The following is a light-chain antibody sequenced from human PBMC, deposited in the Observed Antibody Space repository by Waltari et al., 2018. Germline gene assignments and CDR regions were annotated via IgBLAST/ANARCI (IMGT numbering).Light chain of an antibody. CDR1: SLRSYY. Sequence: SSALTQDPAVSVAMGQTVRITCQGDSLRSYYASWYQQMPGQAPNLIIYEKKTRPSGVPDRFSGSSSHNTGSLTITGAQAEDEASYYCHSRDASGVAGSFGGGTKLTVL. CDR2: EKK. V-gene: IGLV3-19*01. J-gene: IGLJ2*01. CDR3: HSRDASGVAGS.